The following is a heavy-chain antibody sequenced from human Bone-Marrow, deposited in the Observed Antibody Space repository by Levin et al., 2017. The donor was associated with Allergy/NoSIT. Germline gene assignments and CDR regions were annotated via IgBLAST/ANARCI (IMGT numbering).Heavy chain of an antibody. J-gene: IGHJ3*02. CDR3: ARKFRQGNDAFDI. CDR2: ITPMFGTA. Sequence: SVKVSCKASGGTFSAYAFSWLRQAPGQGPEWIGDITPMFGTANYAQKMQGRVTITADEATSTAYMEVNSLRSEDTALYYSARKFRQGNDAFDIWGQGTLVTVSS. CDR1: GGTFSAYA. V-gene: IGHV1-69*13.